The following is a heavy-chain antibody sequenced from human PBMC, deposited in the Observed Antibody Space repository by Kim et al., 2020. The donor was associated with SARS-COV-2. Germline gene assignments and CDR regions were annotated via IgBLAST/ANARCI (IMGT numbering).Heavy chain of an antibody. CDR2: IYYSGST. CDR1: GGSISSYY. D-gene: IGHD6-13*01. J-gene: IGHJ6*01. CDR3: ARDNPIAAAVSYYYYGMD. Sequence: SETLSLTCTVSGGSISSYYWSWIRQPPGKGLEWIGYIYYSGSTNYNPSLKSRVTISVDTSKNQFSLKLSSVTAADTAVYYCARDNPIAAAVSYYYYGMD. V-gene: IGHV4-59*13.